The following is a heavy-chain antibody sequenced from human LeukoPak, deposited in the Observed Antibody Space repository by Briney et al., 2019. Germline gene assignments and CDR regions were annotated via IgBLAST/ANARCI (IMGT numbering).Heavy chain of an antibody. V-gene: IGHV3-9*01. D-gene: IGHD5-24*01. J-gene: IGHJ4*02. CDR3: AKGPGMATVKRYLDY. CDR2: INWNNGGI. Sequence: GGSLRLSCAASGFSFDDYAMHWVRQAPGKGLEWVSGINWNNGGIGYADSVKGRFTISRDNAKSSLYLQMNSLRAEDTALYYCAKGPGMATVKRYLDYWGQGTLVTVSS. CDR1: GFSFDDYA.